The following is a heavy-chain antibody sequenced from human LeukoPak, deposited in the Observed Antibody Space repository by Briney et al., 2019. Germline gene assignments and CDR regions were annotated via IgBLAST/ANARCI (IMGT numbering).Heavy chain of an antibody. CDR1: GFTFSTYG. Sequence: TGMSLRLSCAASGFTFSTYGMHWVRQAPGKGLEWVAVMSHDGGRPSYADSVKGRFTISRDNSKNTLYLQMSSLGPEDTAVYYCAKGRTEFCWFDASTIWGQGTMVTVSS. CDR3: AKGRTEFCWFDASTI. J-gene: IGHJ3*02. D-gene: IGHD3-10*01. CDR2: MSHDGGRP. V-gene: IGHV3-30*18.